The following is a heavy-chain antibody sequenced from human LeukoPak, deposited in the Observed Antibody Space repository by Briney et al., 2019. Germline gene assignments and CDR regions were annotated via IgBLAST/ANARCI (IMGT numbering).Heavy chain of an antibody. V-gene: IGHV3-48*03. Sequence: GGCLRLSCAPSGVSPSSYEMNWVRPAPGEGREWVSYIRSSGSTIYYADSVKGRFTISRDNAKNPLYLQMNSLRAEYTAVYYCARSSGIFQHWGQGTLVTVSS. CDR3: ARSSGIFQH. D-gene: IGHD6-19*01. CDR1: GVSPSSYE. J-gene: IGHJ1*01. CDR2: IRSSGSTI.